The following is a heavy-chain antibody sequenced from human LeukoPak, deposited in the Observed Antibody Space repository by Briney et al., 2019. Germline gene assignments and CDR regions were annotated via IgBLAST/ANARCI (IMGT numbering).Heavy chain of an antibody. D-gene: IGHD6-13*01. J-gene: IGHJ6*03. V-gene: IGHV4-59*01. Sequence: PSETLSLTCTVSGGSISSYYWSWIRQPPGKGLEWIGYIYYSGSTNYNPSLKSRVTISVDTSKNQFSLKLSSVTAEDTAVYYCARAPRLAAAGSYFYYYYMDVWGKGTTVTVSS. CDR2: IYYSGST. CDR1: GGSISSYY. CDR3: ARAPRLAAAGSYFYYYYMDV.